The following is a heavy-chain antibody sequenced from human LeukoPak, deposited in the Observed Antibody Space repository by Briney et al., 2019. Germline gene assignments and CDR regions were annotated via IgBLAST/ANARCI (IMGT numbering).Heavy chain of an antibody. V-gene: IGHV3-21*04. CDR3: AKDRNLIAEYYFDY. D-gene: IGHD6-13*01. J-gene: IGHJ4*02. CDR2: ISSSSSYI. CDR1: GFTFSSYS. Sequence: GGSLRLSCAASGFTFSSYSMNWVRQAPGKGLEWVSSISSSSSYIYYADSVKGRFTISRDNAKNSLYLQMNSLRAEDTALYYCAKDRNLIAEYYFDYWGQGTLVTVSS.